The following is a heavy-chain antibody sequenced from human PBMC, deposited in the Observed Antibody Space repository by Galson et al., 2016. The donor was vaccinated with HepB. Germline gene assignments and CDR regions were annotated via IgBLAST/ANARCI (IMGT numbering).Heavy chain of an antibody. D-gene: IGHD5-12*01. CDR2: VYYTGST. CDR1: GDSISSYY. Sequence: SETLSLTCTVSGDSISSYYWTWIRQPPGKGLEWIGYVYYTGSTKYNPSLRSPVSISVDTSKNQFSLKLSSVTAADTAVDYCAREVASRFDYWGQGILVSVSS. V-gene: IGHV4-59*01. J-gene: IGHJ4*02. CDR3: AREVASRFDY.